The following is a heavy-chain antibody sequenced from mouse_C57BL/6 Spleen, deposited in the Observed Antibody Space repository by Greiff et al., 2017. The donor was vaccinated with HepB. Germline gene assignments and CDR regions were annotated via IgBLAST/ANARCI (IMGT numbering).Heavy chain of an antibody. CDR2: IDPSDSET. Sequence: QVQLKQPGAELVRPGSSVKLSCKASGYTFTSYWMHWVKQRPIQGLEWIGNIDPSDSETHYNQKFKDKATLTVDKSSSTAYMQLSSLTSEDSAVYYCARSPLYVLLDWGQGTTLTVSS. V-gene: IGHV1-52*01. CDR3: ARSPLYVLLD. D-gene: IGHD1-1*01. J-gene: IGHJ2*01. CDR1: GYTFTSYW.